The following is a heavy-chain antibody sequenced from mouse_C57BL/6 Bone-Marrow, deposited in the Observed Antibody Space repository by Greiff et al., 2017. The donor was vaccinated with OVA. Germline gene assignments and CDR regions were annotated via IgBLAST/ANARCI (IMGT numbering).Heavy chain of an antibody. CDR1: GYTFTSYW. D-gene: IGHD1-1*02. J-gene: IGHJ4*01. CDR3: AREGNGPYYAMDY. V-gene: IGHV1-64*01. Sequence: QVQLQQPGAELVKPGASVKLSCKASGYTFTSYWMHWVKQRPGQGLEWIGMIHPNSGSTNYNEKFKSKATLTVDNSSSTAYMQLSSLTSEDSAVYYCAREGNGPYYAMDYWGQGTSVTVSS. CDR2: IHPNSGST.